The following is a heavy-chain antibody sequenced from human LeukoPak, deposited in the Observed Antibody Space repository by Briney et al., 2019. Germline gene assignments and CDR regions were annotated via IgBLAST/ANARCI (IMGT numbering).Heavy chain of an antibody. V-gene: IGHV1-24*01. Sequence: ARGKVSCTVSGPSLRELSLYWGRQAPGKGLEWMGGFDVIDSETFYAQKFQGRVTMTEDSSTDTACMELRSLTSDDTALYYCAAGRPYSLLDYWGQGTLVTVSS. CDR3: AAGRPYSLLDY. CDR2: FDVIDSET. D-gene: IGHD5-18*01. CDR1: GPSLRELS. J-gene: IGHJ4*02.